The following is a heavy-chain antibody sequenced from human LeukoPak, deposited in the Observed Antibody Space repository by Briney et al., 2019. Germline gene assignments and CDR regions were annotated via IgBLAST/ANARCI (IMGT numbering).Heavy chain of an antibody. CDR1: GYTFTSYY. CDR2: INPNSGGT. CDR3: ARDYGRDIVVVVAEGFGY. V-gene: IGHV1-2*02. D-gene: IGHD2-15*01. J-gene: IGHJ4*02. Sequence: ASVKVSCKASGYTFTSYYMHWVRQAPGQGLEWMGWINPNSGGTNYAQKFQGRVTMTRDTSISTAYMELSRLRSDDTAVYYCARDYGRDIVVVVAEGFGYWGQGTLVTVPS.